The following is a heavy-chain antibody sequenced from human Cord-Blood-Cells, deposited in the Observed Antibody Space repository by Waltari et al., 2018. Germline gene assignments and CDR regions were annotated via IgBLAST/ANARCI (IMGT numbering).Heavy chain of an antibody. D-gene: IGHD3-10*01. CDR2: INHSGSN. Sequence: QLQLQESGPGLVKPSETLSLTCAVYGGSFSGYYWSWIRQPPGKGLEWIGEINHSGSNNSNPSLKSRVTISVDTSKNQFSLKLSSVTAADTAVYYCARGGGRMRGTDAFDIWGQGTMVTDSS. CDR3: ARGGGRMRGTDAFDI. V-gene: IGHV4-34*01. CDR1: GGSFSGYY. J-gene: IGHJ3*02.